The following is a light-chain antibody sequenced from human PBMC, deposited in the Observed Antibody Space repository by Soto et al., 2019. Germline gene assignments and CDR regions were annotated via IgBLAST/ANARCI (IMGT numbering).Light chain of an antibody. Sequence: QSALTQSASVSGSPGQSITISCTGTSSDIGAYNYVSWYQQHPGKAPKLMIYEVSNRPSGVSNRFSGSKSGNTASLTISGLQDEDEAEYYCSSYTGSSTPYVLGTGTKLTVL. J-gene: IGLJ1*01. CDR1: SSDIGAYNY. V-gene: IGLV2-14*01. CDR2: EVS. CDR3: SSYTGSSTPYV.